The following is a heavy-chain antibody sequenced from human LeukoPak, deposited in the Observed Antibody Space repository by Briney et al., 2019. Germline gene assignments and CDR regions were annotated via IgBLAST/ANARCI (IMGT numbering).Heavy chain of an antibody. CDR3: ASYDYVWGSYRW. J-gene: IGHJ4*02. D-gene: IGHD3-16*02. V-gene: IGHV3-30*02. CDR2: IRYDGSNK. CDR1: GFTFSSYG. Sequence: GGSLRLSCAASGFTFSSYGMHWVRQAPGKGLEWVAFIRYDGSNKYYADSVKGRFTISRDNAKNSLYLQMNSLRAEDTAVYYCASYDYVWGSYRWWGQGTLVTVSS.